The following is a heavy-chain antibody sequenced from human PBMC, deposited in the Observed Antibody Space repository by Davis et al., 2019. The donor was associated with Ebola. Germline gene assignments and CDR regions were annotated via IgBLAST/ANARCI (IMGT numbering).Heavy chain of an antibody. Sequence: PGGSLRLSCAASGFAFSNAWMSWVRQAPGKGLEWVGHIKTNTDGGTTDYATPVKGRFTISRDDSKNTLYLQMNSLKTEDTAVYYCTTEFSDGLYYHYGMDVWGQGTTVTVSS. CDR2: IKTNTDGGTT. J-gene: IGHJ6*02. CDR1: GFAFSNAW. D-gene: IGHD3-16*01. CDR3: TTEFSDGLYYHYGMDV. V-gene: IGHV3-15*01.